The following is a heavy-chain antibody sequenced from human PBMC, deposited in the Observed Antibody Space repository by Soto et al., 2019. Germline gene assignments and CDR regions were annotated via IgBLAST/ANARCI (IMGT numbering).Heavy chain of an antibody. CDR3: AKLDSSSAGVMNNEYFQH. J-gene: IGHJ1*01. Sequence: GGSLRLSCAASGFTFSSYAMSWVRQAPGKGLEWVSAISGSGGSTYYADYVKGRFTISRDNSKNTQYLQMNSLRAEDTALYYCAKLDSSSAGVMNNEYFQHWGQGTLVTVSS. CDR1: GFTFSSYA. V-gene: IGHV3-23*01. CDR2: ISGSGGST. D-gene: IGHD6-13*01.